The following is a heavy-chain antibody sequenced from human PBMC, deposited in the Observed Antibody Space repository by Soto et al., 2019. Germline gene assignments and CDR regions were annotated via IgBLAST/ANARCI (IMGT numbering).Heavy chain of an antibody. CDR1: GGSISSGDYY. Sequence: PSETLSLTCTVSGGSISSGDYYWSWIRQPPGKGLEWIGYIYYSGSTYYNPSLKSRVTISVDTSKNQFSLKLSSVTAADTAVYYCASENYDILTGYYDAFDIWGQGTMVTVSS. J-gene: IGHJ3*02. D-gene: IGHD3-9*01. CDR2: IYYSGST. CDR3: ASENYDILTGYYDAFDI. V-gene: IGHV4-30-4*01.